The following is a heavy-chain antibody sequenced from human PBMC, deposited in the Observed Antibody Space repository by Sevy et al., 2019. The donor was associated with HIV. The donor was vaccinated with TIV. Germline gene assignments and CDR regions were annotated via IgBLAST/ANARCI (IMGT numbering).Heavy chain of an antibody. CDR1: GYTFTSYY. D-gene: IGHD6-6*01. J-gene: IGHJ3*02. CDR2: INPSGGST. Sequence: ASVKVSCKASGYTFTSYYMHLVLQAPGQGLEWMGIINPSGGSTSYAQKFQGRVTMTRDTSTSTVYMELSSLRSEDTAVYYCARSIAARIDAFDIWGQGTMVTVSS. V-gene: IGHV1-46*01. CDR3: ARSIAARIDAFDI.